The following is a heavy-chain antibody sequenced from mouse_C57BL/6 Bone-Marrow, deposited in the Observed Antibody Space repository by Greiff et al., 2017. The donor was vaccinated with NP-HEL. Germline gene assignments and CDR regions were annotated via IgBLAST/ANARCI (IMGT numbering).Heavy chain of an antibody. V-gene: IGHV1-61*01. Sequence: QVQLKQPGAELVRPGSSVKLSCKASGYTFTSYWMDWVKQRPGQGLEWIGNIYPSDSETHYNQKFKDKATLTVDKSSSTAYMQLSSLTSEDSAVYYCAREGVTGPYYFDYWGQGTTLTVSS. CDR2: IYPSDSET. CDR3: AREGVTGPYYFDY. CDR1: GYTFTSYW. J-gene: IGHJ2*01. D-gene: IGHD4-1*01.